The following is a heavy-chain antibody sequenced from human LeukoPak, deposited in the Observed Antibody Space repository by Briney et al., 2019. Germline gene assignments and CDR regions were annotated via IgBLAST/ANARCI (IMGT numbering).Heavy chain of an antibody. CDR2: ISYNGGST. CDR3: AKCAGPRGYYYYYYMDV. J-gene: IGHJ6*03. CDR1: GFTFTNYA. Sequence: GGSLRLSCAASGFTFTNYAMHWVRQAPGKGLEYVSAISYNGGSTYYANSVKGRFTISRDNSKNTLYLQMGSLRAEDMAVYYCAKCAGPRGYYYYYYMDVWGKGTTVTISS. V-gene: IGHV3-64*01.